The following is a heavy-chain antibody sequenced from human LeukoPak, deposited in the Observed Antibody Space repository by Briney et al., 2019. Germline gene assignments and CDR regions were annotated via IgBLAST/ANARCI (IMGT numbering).Heavy chain of an antibody. CDR2: ISSSSSYI. J-gene: IGHJ6*02. Sequence: SGRSLRLSCAASGFTFSSYSMNWVRQAPGKGLEWVSSISSSSSYIYYADSVKGRFTISRDNAKNSLYLQMNSLRAEDTAVYYCASTVGTAIPSYGMDVWGQGTTVTVSS. D-gene: IGHD2-2*02. CDR1: GFTFSSYS. V-gene: IGHV3-21*01. CDR3: ASTVGTAIPSYGMDV.